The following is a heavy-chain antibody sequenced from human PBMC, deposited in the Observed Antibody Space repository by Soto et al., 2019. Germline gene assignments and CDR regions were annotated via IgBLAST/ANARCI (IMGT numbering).Heavy chain of an antibody. V-gene: IGHV4-34*01. CDR1: GGSLSGYY. D-gene: IGHD1-26*01. CDR3: ARGRGGAREYFYYGMDV. CDR2: SNHSGAT. Sequence: QVQLHQWGAGLLKPSETLSLTCGVYGGSLSGYYWTWVRQPPGRGLEWIGESNHSGATKYNPSLKTRVNISLDMSKNHFSLKLNSVTAAYTAAYYCARGRGGAREYFYYGMDVWGQGTTVTVSS. J-gene: IGHJ6*02.